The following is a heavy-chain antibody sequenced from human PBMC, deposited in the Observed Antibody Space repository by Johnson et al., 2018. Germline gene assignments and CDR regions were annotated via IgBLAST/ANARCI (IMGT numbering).Heavy chain of an antibody. Sequence: QVQLVQSGAEVKKPGASVKVSCKASGYTFTSYHVHWVRQAPGQGLEWMGIINPSGGSTTYSQKLQGRVTGTRDTSTSTVYMEVNSRRSEDTAVYYCARASQSNNRYHFRREVWGQGTTVTGSS. V-gene: IGHV1-46*04. CDR2: INPSGGST. J-gene: IGHJ6*02. D-gene: IGHD1-14*01. CDR1: GYTFTSYH. CDR3: ARASQSNNRYHFRREV.